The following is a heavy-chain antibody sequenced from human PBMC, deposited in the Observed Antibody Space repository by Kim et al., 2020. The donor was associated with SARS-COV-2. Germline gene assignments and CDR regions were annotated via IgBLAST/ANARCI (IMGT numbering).Heavy chain of an antibody. D-gene: IGHD3-22*01. CDR3: SSALYYYDSSGYHPVDY. V-gene: IGHV3-53*01. CDR1: GFTVSSNY. J-gene: IGHJ4*01. Sequence: GGSLRLSCAASGFTVSSNYMSWVRQAPGKGLEWVSVIYSGGSTYYAASAKGRFTISSDNSKNTLYLQMNSLRAEETAAYYFSSALYYYDSSGYHPVDYWG. CDR2: IYSGGST.